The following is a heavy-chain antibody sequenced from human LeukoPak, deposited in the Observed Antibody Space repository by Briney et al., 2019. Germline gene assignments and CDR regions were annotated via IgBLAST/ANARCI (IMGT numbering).Heavy chain of an antibody. V-gene: IGHV4-39*01. CDR3: ARHMTVTYDAFDI. J-gene: IGHJ3*02. CDR2: IYYSGST. D-gene: IGHD3-22*01. Sequence: SETLSLTCTVSGDSISSSSSYWGWIRQPPGKGLEWIGSIYYSGSTYYNPSLKSRVTISGDTSKKQFSLKLSSVTAADTAAYYCARHMTVTYDAFDIWGQGTMVTVSS. CDR1: GDSISSSSSY.